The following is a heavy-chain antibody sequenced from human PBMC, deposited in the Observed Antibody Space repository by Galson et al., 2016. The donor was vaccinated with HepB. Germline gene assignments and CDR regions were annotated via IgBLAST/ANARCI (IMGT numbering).Heavy chain of an antibody. CDR2: VNSDGSGT. Sequence: SLRLSRAASRFTFSSYWMHWVRQAPGKGLVWVSRVNSDGSGTGYADSVKGRFTISRDNAKNMLFLQMNSLKVEDTAVYYCARSYVPGSDRKNYYMDVWGRGTTVTVSS. J-gene: IGHJ6*03. D-gene: IGHD3-16*01. CDR3: ARSYVPGSDRKNYYMDV. CDR1: RFTFSSYW. V-gene: IGHV3-74*01.